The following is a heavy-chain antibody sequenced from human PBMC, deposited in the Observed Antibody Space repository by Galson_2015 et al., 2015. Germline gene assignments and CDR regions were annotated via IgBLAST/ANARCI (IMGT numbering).Heavy chain of an antibody. V-gene: IGHV3-30-3*01. CDR1: GFTFSSYA. Sequence: SLRLSCAASGFTFSSYAMHWARQAPGKGLEWVAVISYDGSNKYYADSVKGRFTISRDNSKNTLYLQMNSLRAEDTAVYYCARAGASVAGTLGYWGHGTLVTVSS. D-gene: IGHD6-19*01. J-gene: IGHJ4*01. CDR2: ISYDGSNK. CDR3: ARAGASVAGTLGY.